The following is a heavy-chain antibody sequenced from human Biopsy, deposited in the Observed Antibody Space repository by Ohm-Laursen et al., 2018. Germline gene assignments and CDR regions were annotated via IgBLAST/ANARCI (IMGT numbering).Heavy chain of an antibody. Sequence: SETLSLTCTVSGGSIRSPDHRWNWVRRAPGKGLEWIGNIYYRWTTFYNPSLSRRVTMDLDTSSNQFSLKLKSVTSADTAVYFCARAYFYGLGTLNYFFDSWGQGALVTVSS. J-gene: IGHJ4*02. V-gene: IGHV4-39*01. CDR1: GGSIRSPDHR. CDR2: IYYRWTT. CDR3: ARAYFYGLGTLNYFFDS. D-gene: IGHD3-10*01.